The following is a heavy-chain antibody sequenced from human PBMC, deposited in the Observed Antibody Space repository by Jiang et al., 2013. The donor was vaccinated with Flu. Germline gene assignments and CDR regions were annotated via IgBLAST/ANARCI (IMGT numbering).Heavy chain of an antibody. Sequence: LLKPSETLSVTCSVSADSFSGYYWVWIRQPPGKGLEWIGEISFSGTTNYNPSLGSRVTISADTSRNQLSLKVTSVTAADTAVYYCARGIRAPGVEDHDIFFGFTYHNYGMDVWGQGTTVTVS. CDR1: ADSFSGYY. CDR2: ISFSGTT. CDR3: ARGIRAPGVEDHDIFFGFTYHNYGMDV. J-gene: IGHJ6*02. D-gene: IGHD3-9*01. V-gene: IGHV4-34*01.